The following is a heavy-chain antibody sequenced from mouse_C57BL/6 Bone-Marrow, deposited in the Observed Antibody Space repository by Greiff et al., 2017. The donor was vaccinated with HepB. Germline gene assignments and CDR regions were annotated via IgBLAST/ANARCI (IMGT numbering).Heavy chain of an antibody. Sequence: QVQLQQPGAELVKPGASVKLSCKASGYTFTSYWMQWVKQRPGQGLEWIGEIDPSDSYTNYNQKFKGKATLTVDTSSSTAYMQLSSLTSEDSAVYYCASDGYYWFAYWGQGTLVTVSA. V-gene: IGHV1-50*01. CDR1: GYTFTSYW. J-gene: IGHJ3*01. CDR3: ASDGYYWFAY. CDR2: IDPSDSYT. D-gene: IGHD2-3*01.